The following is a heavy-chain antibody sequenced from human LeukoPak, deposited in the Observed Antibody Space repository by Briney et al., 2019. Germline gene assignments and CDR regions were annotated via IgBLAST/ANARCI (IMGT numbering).Heavy chain of an antibody. CDR3: AREDRDRDAFDI. V-gene: IGHV3-64*01. CDR2: ISRDGGTA. CDR1: GFSFRKYS. Sequence: GGSLRLSCAASGFSFRKYSIHWVRQAPGKGLEYVSGISRDGGTADYANSVKGRFTISRDNSKNTLYLQMGSLRAEDMAVYYCAREDRDRDAFDIWGQGTMVTVSS. D-gene: IGHD5-24*01. J-gene: IGHJ3*02.